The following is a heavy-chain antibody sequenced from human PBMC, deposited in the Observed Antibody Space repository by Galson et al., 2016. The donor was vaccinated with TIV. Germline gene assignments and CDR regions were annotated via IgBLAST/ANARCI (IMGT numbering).Heavy chain of an antibody. CDR1: GVTFSSYA. V-gene: IGHV1-69*13. J-gene: IGHJ6*03. CDR3: ARSNSYNFYYMAV. Sequence: SVKVSCKASGVTFSSYAISWVRQAPGQGLEWMGGLIPMFGMTNYAQRFQGRVTITADGSTSTAYMELSSLRSEDTAVYYCARSNSYNFYYMAVWGQGTTVTVSS. CDR2: LIPMFGMT. D-gene: IGHD2/OR15-2a*01.